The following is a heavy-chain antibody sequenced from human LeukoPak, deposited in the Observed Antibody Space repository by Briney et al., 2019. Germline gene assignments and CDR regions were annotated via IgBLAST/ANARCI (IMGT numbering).Heavy chain of an antibody. J-gene: IGHJ3*02. CDR3: ARAANWGLLHDAFDI. V-gene: IGHV4-59*01. CDR2: IYYSGST. Sequence: PSETLSLTCTVSGGSISSYYWSWIRQPPGNGLEWIGYIYYSGSTNYNPSLKSRVTISVDTSKNQFSLKLSSVTAADTAVYYCARAANWGLLHDAFDIWGQGTMVTVSS. CDR1: GGSISSYY. D-gene: IGHD7-27*01.